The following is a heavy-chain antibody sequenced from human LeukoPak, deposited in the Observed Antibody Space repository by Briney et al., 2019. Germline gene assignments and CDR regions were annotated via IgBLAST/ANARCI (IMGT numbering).Heavy chain of an antibody. CDR3: ARGGIAARPFDY. V-gene: IGHV3-7*04. D-gene: IGHD6-6*01. Sequence: DSVKGRFTISRDNAKNSLYLQVNSLRAEDTAVYYCARGGIAARPFDYWGQGTLVTVSS. J-gene: IGHJ4*02.